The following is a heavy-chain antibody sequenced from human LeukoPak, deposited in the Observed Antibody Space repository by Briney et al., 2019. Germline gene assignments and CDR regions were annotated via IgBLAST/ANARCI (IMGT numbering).Heavy chain of an antibody. CDR1: GGSISSYY. Sequence: PSETLSLPCTVSGGSISSYYWSWIRQPPGKGLEWIGYIYYSGSTNYNPSLKSRVTISVDTSKNQFSLKLSSVTTADTAVYYCARWGTYYDILTVPGWLDPWGQGTLVTVSS. CDR2: IYYSGST. D-gene: IGHD3-9*01. CDR3: ARWGTYYDILTVPGWLDP. J-gene: IGHJ5*02. V-gene: IGHV4-59*01.